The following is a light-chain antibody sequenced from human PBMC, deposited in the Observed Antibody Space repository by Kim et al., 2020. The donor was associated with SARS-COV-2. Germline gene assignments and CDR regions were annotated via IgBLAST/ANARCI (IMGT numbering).Light chain of an antibody. V-gene: IGKV3-15*01. J-gene: IGKJ1*01. CDR1: QSVSNN. CDR3: QQYNDWRT. CDR2: DAS. Sequence: SVSPGERATLSCRASQSVSNNLAWYQQKPGQAPRLLIYDASTRATGIPARFSGSGSGTEFTLTISSLQSGDFGIYFCQQYNDWRTFGQGTKVDIK.